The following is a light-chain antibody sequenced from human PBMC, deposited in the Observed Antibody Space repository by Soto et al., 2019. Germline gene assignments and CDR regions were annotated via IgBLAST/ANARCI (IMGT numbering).Light chain of an antibody. CDR2: AAS. V-gene: IGKV1-39*01. CDR1: QSIGLY. J-gene: IGKJ2*01. Sequence: DIQLTQSPSSLSASVGDRVTITCRASQSIGLYLNWYQQKPGTAPKLLIYAASSLEGGVPSRFSGSGSGTDFTLTISSLQPEDFATYYCQQIYSSRTFGQGTKLEIK. CDR3: QQIYSSRT.